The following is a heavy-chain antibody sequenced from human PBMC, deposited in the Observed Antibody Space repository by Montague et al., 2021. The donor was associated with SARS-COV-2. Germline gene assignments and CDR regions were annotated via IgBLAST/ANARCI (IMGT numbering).Heavy chain of an antibody. V-gene: IGHV4-39*01. Sequence: SETLSLTCTVSGDSISSANYQWAWFRQPPGKGLQWVGSISHSGSAYYXXXLRSRLTISVDMSKRLFSLDVESVAVADTALYYCARQVGDFWTGFYVDSWGQGTLVTVSS. J-gene: IGHJ4*02. D-gene: IGHD3/OR15-3a*01. CDR2: ISHSGSA. CDR3: ARQVGDFWTGFYVDS. CDR1: GDSISSANYQ.